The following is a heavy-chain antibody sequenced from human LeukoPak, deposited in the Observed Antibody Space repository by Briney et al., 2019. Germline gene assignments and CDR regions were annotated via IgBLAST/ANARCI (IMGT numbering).Heavy chain of an antibody. CDR1: GYTFTNFD. J-gene: IGHJ4*02. CDR2: INTYNGDT. V-gene: IGHV1-18*01. D-gene: IGHD1-14*01. Sequence: ASVKVSCKASGYTFTNFDITWVRQAPGQGLEWMGWINTYNGDTKYAQKFQDRVTMTTDTSTSAAYMELRSLRSGDSAVSYGARGSTAIDYWSQGTLVTVSS. CDR3: ARGSTAIDY.